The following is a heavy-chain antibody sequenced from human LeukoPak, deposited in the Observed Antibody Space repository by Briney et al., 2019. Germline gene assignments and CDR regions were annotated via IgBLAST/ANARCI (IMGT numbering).Heavy chain of an antibody. D-gene: IGHD6-19*01. J-gene: IGHJ6*03. CDR1: GFTFSNAC. CDR3: TTDASAYRSGWLPIYYYSYMDV. Sequence: PGGSLRLSCGASGFTFSNACMSWARQARGKGLEWVGRIKSKTDGGTTDYAPPVKGRFTISRDDSKNPLYLQMNSLKTEDTAVYYYTTDASAYRSGWLPIYYYSYMDVWGKGTTVTVSS. V-gene: IGHV3-15*01. CDR2: IKSKTDGGTT.